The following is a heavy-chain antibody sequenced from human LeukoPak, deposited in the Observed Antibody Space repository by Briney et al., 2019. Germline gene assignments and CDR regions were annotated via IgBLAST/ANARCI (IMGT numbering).Heavy chain of an antibody. CDR3: ARDPVSGLTY. CDR2: INHSGST. D-gene: IGHD3-10*01. Sequence: SETLSLTCAVYGGSFSGYYWSWIRQPPGKGLEWIGEINHSGSTNYNPSLKSRVTISVDTSKNQFSLKLSSATAADTAVYYCARDPVSGLTYRGQGTLVTVSS. CDR1: GGSFSGYY. V-gene: IGHV4-34*01. J-gene: IGHJ4*02.